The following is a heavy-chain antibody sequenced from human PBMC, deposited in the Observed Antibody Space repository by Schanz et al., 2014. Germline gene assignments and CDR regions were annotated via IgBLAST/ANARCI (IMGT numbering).Heavy chain of an antibody. CDR3: ARDSGSHYLVDY. V-gene: IGHV3-48*01. D-gene: IGHD1-26*01. CDR1: GFSFSTHW. Sequence: VQLVESGGGLVQPGGSVRLSCGASGFSFSTHWMAWVRQAPGKGLEWVSYISRSSSTIYYADSVRGRFTISRDNAKNSLYLQMNSLRAEDTAVYYCARDSGSHYLVDYWGQGTLVTVSS. J-gene: IGHJ4*02. CDR2: ISRSSSTI.